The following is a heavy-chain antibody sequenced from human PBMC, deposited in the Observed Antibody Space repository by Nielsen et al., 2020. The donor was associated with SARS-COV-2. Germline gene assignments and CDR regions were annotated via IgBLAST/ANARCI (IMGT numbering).Heavy chain of an antibody. CDR2: IWYDGSNK. D-gene: IGHD3-10*01. CDR3: ARVHGSGSYGYYYGMDV. Sequence: GESLKISCAASGFTFSSYGMHWVRQAPGKGLEWVAVIWYDGSNKYYADSVKGRFTISRDNSKNTLYLQMNSLRAEDTAVYYCARVHGSGSYGYYYGMDVWGQGTTVTVSS. J-gene: IGHJ6*02. V-gene: IGHV3-33*01. CDR1: GFTFSSYG.